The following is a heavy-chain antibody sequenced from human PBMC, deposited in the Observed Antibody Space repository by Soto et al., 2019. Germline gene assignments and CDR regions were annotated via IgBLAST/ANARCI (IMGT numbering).Heavy chain of an antibody. J-gene: IGHJ3*02. V-gene: IGHV4-59*12. Sequence: SETLALTCTVSGGSISNFDWSWIRKPPGKGLEWIGDVYYTGSTSYNPSLKRRVTISVDTSKNQFSLKLSSVTAADTAVYYCARERSCSSTSCYERNAFDIWGQGTMVTVSS. D-gene: IGHD2-2*01. CDR3: ARERSCSSTSCYERNAFDI. CDR2: VYYTGST. CDR1: GGSISNFD.